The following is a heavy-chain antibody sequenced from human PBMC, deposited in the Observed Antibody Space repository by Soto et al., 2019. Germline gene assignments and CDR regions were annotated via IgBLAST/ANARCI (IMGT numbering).Heavy chain of an antibody. CDR2: IIPIFGTA. D-gene: IGHD6-13*01. Sequence: ASVKVSCKASGGTFSSYAISWVRQAPGQGLEWMGGIIPIFGTANYAQKFQGRVTITADESTSTAYMELSSLRSEDTAVYYCARDLCIAAAGTCYYGMDVWGQGTTVTAP. CDR1: GGTFSSYA. V-gene: IGHV1-69*13. CDR3: ARDLCIAAAGTCYYGMDV. J-gene: IGHJ6*02.